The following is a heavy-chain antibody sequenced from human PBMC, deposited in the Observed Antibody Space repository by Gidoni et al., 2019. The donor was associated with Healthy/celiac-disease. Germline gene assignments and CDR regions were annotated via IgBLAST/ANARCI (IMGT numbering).Heavy chain of an antibody. D-gene: IGHD5-12*01. CDR2: ISWNSGSI. CDR1: GVTLDDYA. Sequence: EVQRVEAGGGLVQPGRSLRLACAAAGVTLDDYAMHWVRQAPGKGLEWVSGISWNSGSIGYADSVNGRFTISRDNATNSLYLQMNRLRAEDTALYYCAKDIGGGYDGGFDYWGQGTLVTVSS. V-gene: IGHV3-9*01. CDR3: AKDIGGGYDGGFDY. J-gene: IGHJ4*02.